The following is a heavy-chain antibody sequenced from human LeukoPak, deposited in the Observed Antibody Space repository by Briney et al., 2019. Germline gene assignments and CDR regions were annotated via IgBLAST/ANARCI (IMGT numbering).Heavy chain of an antibody. CDR2: ISGDGGGT. Sequence: GGSLRLSCAASGFTFDDYAMHWVRQAPGKGLEWVSLISGDGGGTYYADSVKGRFTISRDNTKNSLYLQMNSLRTEDAALYYCAKAGMGATLYYGMDVWGQGTTVTVSS. V-gene: IGHV3-43*02. CDR1: GFTFDDYA. D-gene: IGHD1-26*01. CDR3: AKAGMGATLYYGMDV. J-gene: IGHJ6*02.